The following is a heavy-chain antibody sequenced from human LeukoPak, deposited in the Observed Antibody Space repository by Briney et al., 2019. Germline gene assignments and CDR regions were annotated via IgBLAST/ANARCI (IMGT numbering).Heavy chain of an antibody. CDR2: ISSSGSTI. CDR1: GFTFCDYY. D-gene: IGHD3-22*01. Sequence: GGSLRLSCAASGFTFCDYYMSWIRQAPGKGLEWVSYISSSGSTIYYADSVKGRFTISRDNAKNSLYLQMNSLRAEDTAVYYCARVRYYYDSSGYYLADYWGQGTLVAVSS. J-gene: IGHJ4*02. V-gene: IGHV3-11*01. CDR3: ARVRYYYDSSGYYLADY.